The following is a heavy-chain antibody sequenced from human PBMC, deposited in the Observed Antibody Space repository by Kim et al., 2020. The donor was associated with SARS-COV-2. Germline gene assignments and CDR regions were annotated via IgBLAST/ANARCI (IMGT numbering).Heavy chain of an antibody. J-gene: IGHJ4*02. CDR3: ARHISPVPPIAHEKIAAAGHFDY. D-gene: IGHD6-13*01. CDR2: IYYSGST. Sequence: SETLSLTCTVSGGSISSSSYYWGWIRQPPGKGLEWIGSIYYSGSTYYNPSLKSRVTISVDTSKNQFSLKLSSVTAADTAVYYCARHISPVPPIAHEKIAAAGHFDYWGQGTLVTVSS. CDR1: GGSISSSSYY. V-gene: IGHV4-39*01.